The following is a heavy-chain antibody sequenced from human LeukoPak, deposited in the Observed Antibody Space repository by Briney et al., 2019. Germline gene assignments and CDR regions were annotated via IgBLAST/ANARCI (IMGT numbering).Heavy chain of an antibody. CDR2: IYYSGST. CDR1: GGSISSYY. Sequence: SETLSLTCTVSGGSISSYYWSWIRQPPGKGLEWIGYIYYSGSTNYNPSLKSRVTISVDTSKNQFSLKLSSVTAADTAVYYCARIEGATTAGWFDPWGQGTLVTVSS. V-gene: IGHV4-59*12. CDR3: ARIEGATTAGWFDP. J-gene: IGHJ5*02. D-gene: IGHD1-26*01.